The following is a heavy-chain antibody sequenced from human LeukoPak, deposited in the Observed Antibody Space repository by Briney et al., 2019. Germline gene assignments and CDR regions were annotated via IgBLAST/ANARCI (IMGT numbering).Heavy chain of an antibody. J-gene: IGHJ5*02. CDR2: IYHSGRT. D-gene: IGHD3-10*01. CDR1: GYSISSGYY. CDR3: ARDSGTTGEVKFDP. V-gene: IGHV4-38-2*02. Sequence: PSETLSLTCTVSGYSISSGYYWGWIRQPPGKGLEWIGSIYHSGRTFYNPSLKSRVTISIDTSKNQFSLKLSSVTAADTAVYYCARDSGTTGEVKFDPWGQETLVTVSS.